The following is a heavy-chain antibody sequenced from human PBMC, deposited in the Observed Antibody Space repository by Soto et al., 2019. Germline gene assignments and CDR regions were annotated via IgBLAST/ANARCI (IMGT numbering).Heavy chain of an antibody. Sequence: QVTLKESGPVLMKPTETLTLTCTVSGMGVTWIRQPPGKALEWLAHFFSNDKKSFSTSLKTRLTISRDTSKSQVVLTMTNMDPVDTGTYYCARIKPGDEGGYFDTWGQGILVTVSS. CDR2: FFSNDKK. CDR3: ARIKPGDEGGYFDT. CDR1: GMG. J-gene: IGHJ4*02. V-gene: IGHV2-26*01. D-gene: IGHD6-13*01.